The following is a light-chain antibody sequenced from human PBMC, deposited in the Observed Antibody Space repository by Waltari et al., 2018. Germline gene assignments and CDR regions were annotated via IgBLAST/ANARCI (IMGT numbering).Light chain of an antibody. CDR3: CSYAGSSTFV. V-gene: IGLV2-23*02. J-gene: IGLJ2*01. CDR2: DVS. Sequence: YQQYPGKAPIVMIDDVSKRPAGVARRFSGYKSGNTASLTSAGLQGEDEADYYCCSYAGSSTFVFGGGTRLTVL.